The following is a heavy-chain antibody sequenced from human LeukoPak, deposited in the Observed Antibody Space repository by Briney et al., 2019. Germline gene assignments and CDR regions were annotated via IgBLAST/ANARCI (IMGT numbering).Heavy chain of an antibody. V-gene: IGHV3-66*01. CDR2: IYSGGST. CDR3: ARDKSGSYGY. J-gene: IGHJ4*02. D-gene: IGHD1-26*01. Sequence: GVSLTLSCAASGFTVSSNYMSWLRQAPGKGLVWVTVIYSGGSTYYADSVKGRFTISRDNSKNTLYLQMNSLRAEDTAVYYCARDKSGSYGYWGQGTLVTVSS. CDR1: GFTVSSNY.